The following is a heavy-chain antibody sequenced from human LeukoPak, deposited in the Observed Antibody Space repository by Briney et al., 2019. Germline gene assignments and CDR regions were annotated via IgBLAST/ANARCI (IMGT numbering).Heavy chain of an antibody. D-gene: IGHD1-14*01. CDR2: INSDGGST. J-gene: IGHJ4*02. CDR1: GFTFSSYW. Sequence: GGSLRLSCTASGFTFSSYWMHWVRQAPGKGLVWVSRINSDGGSTSYAGSVRGGFTLSRDNAKNTLYLHMNSLRAEDTDECECARRNQDMGRYYLDYWGQGILVTVSS. CDR3: ARRNQDMGRYYLDY. V-gene: IGHV3-74*01.